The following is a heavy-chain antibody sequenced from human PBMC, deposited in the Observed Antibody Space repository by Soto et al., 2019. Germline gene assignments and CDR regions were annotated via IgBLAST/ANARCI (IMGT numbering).Heavy chain of an antibody. D-gene: IGHD6-13*01. CDR3: ARDRPYSSSWYGDY. J-gene: IGHJ4*02. V-gene: IGHV1-69*13. CDR2: IIPIFGTA. Sequence: ASVKVSCKASGGTFSSYAISWVRQAPGQGLEWMGGIIPIFGTANYAQKFQGRVTITADESTSTAYMELSSLRSEDTAVYYCARDRPYSSSWYGDYWGQGTLVTVPS. CDR1: GGTFSSYA.